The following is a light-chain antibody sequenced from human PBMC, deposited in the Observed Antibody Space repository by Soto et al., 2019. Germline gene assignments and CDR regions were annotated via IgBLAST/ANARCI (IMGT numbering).Light chain of an antibody. CDR2: GAS. J-gene: IGKJ2*03. CDR1: QSVSSN. V-gene: IGKV3-15*01. Sequence: EIVMTQSPATLSVSPGERVTLSCRASQSVSSNLVWYQQKPGQAPRLLIYGASTRATGIPARFSGSGSGTEFTLTISSLQSEDFAVYYCQQYNNWPPGFGQGTKLEIK. CDR3: QQYNNWPPG.